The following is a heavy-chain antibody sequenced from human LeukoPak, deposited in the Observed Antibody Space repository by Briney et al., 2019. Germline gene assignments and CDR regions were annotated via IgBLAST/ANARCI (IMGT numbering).Heavy chain of an antibody. V-gene: IGHV3-23*01. CDR2: ISGSGGST. D-gene: IGHD4-17*01. Sequence: GGSLRLSCAASGFTFSSYAMSWVRQAPGKGLEWVSAISGSGGSTYYADSVKGRFTISRDNSKNTLYLQMNSLRAEDTAVYYCAKHPSWYGDYAGGFFDSWGQGTLVTVSS. CDR1: GFTFSSYA. J-gene: IGHJ4*02. CDR3: AKHPSWYGDYAGGFFDS.